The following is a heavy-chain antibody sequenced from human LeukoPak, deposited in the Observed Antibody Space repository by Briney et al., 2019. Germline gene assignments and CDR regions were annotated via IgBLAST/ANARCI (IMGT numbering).Heavy chain of an antibody. V-gene: IGHV3-23*01. J-gene: IGHJ5*02. CDR1: RFTFRSYA. CDR3: AKATYCSSTSCYGYRWFDP. D-gene: IGHD2-2*01. CDR2: ISGSGGST. Sequence: GGALRVSRAASRFTFRSYAMSLVRQAPGKGLEWVSAISGSGGSTYHPDSVKGRFTISRDNSKNTLYLQMNSLRADDTAVYYCAKATYCSSTSCYGYRWFDPWGQGTLVTVSS.